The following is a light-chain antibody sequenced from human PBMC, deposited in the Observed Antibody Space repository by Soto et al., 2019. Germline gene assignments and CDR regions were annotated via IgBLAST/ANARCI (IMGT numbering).Light chain of an antibody. CDR1: SSDVGGYNY. J-gene: IGLJ1*01. CDR3: SSYTSSFYV. CDR2: EVS. Sequence: QSALTQPASVSGSPGQSITISFTGTSSDVGGYNYVSWYQQHPGKAPKLMIYEVSNRPSGVSNRFSGSKSGNTASLTISGLQAEDEADYYCSSYTSSFYVFGTGTKLTVL. V-gene: IGLV2-14*01.